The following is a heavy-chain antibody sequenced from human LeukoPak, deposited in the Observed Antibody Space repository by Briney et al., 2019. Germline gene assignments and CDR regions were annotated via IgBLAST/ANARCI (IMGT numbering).Heavy chain of an antibody. J-gene: IGHJ5*02. D-gene: IGHD3-22*01. CDR3: ARPYYYDSRIDP. CDR2: MYYSGST. V-gene: IGHV4-30-4*01. Sequence: SETLSLTCTVSGGSISSGDYYWSWIRQPPGKGLEWIAYMYYSGSTYYNPSLKSRVTMSADTSKNQLSLKLSSVTAADTPVYYCARPYYYDSRIDPWGQGALVTVSS. CDR1: GGSISSGDYY.